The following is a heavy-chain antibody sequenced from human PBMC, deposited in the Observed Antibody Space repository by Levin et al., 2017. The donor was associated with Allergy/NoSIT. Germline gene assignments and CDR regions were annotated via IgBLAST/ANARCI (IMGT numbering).Heavy chain of an antibody. J-gene: IGHJ3*02. CDR2: IYSGGST. CDR3: ARDLGTRWLNAFDI. CDR1: GFTVSSNY. V-gene: IGHV3-66*01. Sequence: GASVKVSCAASGFTVSSNYMSWVRQAPGKGLEWVSVIYSGGSTYYADSVKGRFTISRDNSKNTLYLQMNSLRAEDTAVYYCARDLGTRWLNAFDIWGQGTMVTVSS. D-gene: IGHD6-19*01.